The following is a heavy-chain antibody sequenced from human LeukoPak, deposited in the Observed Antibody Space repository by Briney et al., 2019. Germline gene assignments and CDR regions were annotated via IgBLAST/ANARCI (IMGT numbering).Heavy chain of an antibody. CDR3: ARASGPIKKNRFDQ. J-gene: IGHJ4*02. D-gene: IGHD1-26*01. V-gene: IGHV3-30*12. CDR1: GFTISTYG. CDR2: IFSDGIRK. Sequence: PGGSLRLSCATSGFTISTYGMEWVRQAPGKGLEWVAIIFSDGIRKYYADSVKGRFTISRDISRSTLYLEMNSLSAEDTAVYYCARASGPIKKNRFDQWGQGTLVTVSS.